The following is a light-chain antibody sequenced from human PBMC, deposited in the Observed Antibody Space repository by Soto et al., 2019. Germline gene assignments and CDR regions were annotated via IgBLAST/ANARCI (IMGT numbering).Light chain of an antibody. Sequence: MQMTQSPSSLSASVGDRVTITCRASQNISSYLNWYQQKPGKAPKLLIYAASSLQSGVPSRFSGRGSGTDFTLTISSLQPEDFATYFCQQSSSSPLTFGGGTKVDIK. J-gene: IGKJ4*01. CDR3: QQSSSSPLT. CDR1: QNISSY. V-gene: IGKV1-39*01. CDR2: AAS.